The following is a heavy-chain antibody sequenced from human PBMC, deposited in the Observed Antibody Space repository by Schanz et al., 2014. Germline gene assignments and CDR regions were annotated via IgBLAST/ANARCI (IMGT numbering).Heavy chain of an antibody. D-gene: IGHD2-15*01. J-gene: IGHJ4*02. CDR3: ARDKGGLIPFDY. V-gene: IGHV3-7*01. Sequence: VHLVESGGGVVQPGGSLRLSCAASGFIFRTYGMHWVRQAPGKGLEWVANMNQDGSVKNYVDSVKGRFTISRDNAKNSLYLQMNSLRAEDTAVYYCARDKGGLIPFDYWGQGTLVAVSS. CDR1: GFIFRTYG. CDR2: MNQDGSVK.